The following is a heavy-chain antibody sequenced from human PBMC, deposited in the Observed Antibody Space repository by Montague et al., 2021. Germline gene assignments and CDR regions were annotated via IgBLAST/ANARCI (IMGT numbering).Heavy chain of an antibody. Sequence: SETLSLTCTVSRSFINSDYYCGWIRHPPGKGLELMCSVSHGGRTYYTPSLKSRVTISVDTKNNHFSLKLSSVTAADTAMYYCARERDRYYYMDIWGKGTTITVSS. V-gene: IGHV4-38-2*02. J-gene: IGHJ6*03. CDR2: VSHGGRT. CDR1: RSFINSDYY. CDR3: ARERDRYYYMDI.